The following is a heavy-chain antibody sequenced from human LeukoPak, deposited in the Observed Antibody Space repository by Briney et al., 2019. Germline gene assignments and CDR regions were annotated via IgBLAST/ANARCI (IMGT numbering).Heavy chain of an antibody. Sequence: SETLSLTCTVSGVSISSGGYYWSWIRQHPGKGLEWIGYIYYSGSTYYNPSLKSRVTISVDTSKNQFSLKLSSVTAADTAVYYCARFRDSSGPPGFDYWGQGTLVTVSS. CDR3: ARFRDSSGPPGFDY. V-gene: IGHV4-31*03. CDR2: IYYSGST. J-gene: IGHJ4*02. D-gene: IGHD3-22*01. CDR1: GVSISSGGYY.